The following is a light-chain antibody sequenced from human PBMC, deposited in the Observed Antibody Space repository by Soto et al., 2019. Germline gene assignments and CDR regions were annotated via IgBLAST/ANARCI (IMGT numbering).Light chain of an antibody. CDR3: QHYNNLPLT. CDR2: ATS. Sequence: EIVMTQSPATLSVAPGERASLACRASQSVSSNLAWYQQKPGQTPRLLIYATSTRATGIPARFSGSGSGTEFTLTLSSLQSAEFAVYYCQHYNNLPLTVGGGTKVEIK. CDR1: QSVSSN. J-gene: IGKJ4*01. V-gene: IGKV3-15*01.